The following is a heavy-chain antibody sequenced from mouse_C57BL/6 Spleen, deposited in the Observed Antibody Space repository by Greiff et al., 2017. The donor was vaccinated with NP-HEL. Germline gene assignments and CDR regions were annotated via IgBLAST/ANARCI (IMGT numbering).Heavy chain of an antibody. CDR3: TRGGYDYDNY. V-gene: IGHV1-15*01. CDR1: GYTFTDYE. Sequence: VQLQQSGAELVRPGASVTLSCKASGYTFTDYEMHWVKQTPVHGLEWIGAIDPETGGTAYNQKFKGKAILTADKSSSTAYMELRSLTSEDSAVYYCTRGGYDYDNYWGQGTTLTVSS. CDR2: IDPETGGT. D-gene: IGHD2-4*01. J-gene: IGHJ2*01.